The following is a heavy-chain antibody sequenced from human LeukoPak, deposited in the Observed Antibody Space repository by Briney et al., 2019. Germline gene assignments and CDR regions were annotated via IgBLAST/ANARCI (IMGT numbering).Heavy chain of an antibody. CDR1: GFAFSRYW. CDR3: ALGLRGVMSEY. J-gene: IGHJ4*02. D-gene: IGHD3-10*01. V-gene: IGHV3-74*01. Sequence: GGSLRLSCVASGFAFSRYWMHWVRQAPGKGPVWVSRISGDGTSAYYADSVKGRFTISRDNSKNTLYLQMNSLRVEDTAVYFCALGLRGVMSEYWGQGTLVTVSS. CDR2: ISGDGTSA.